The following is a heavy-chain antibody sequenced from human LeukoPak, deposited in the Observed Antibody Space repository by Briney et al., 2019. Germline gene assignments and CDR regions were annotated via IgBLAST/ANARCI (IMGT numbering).Heavy chain of an antibody. CDR1: GGSISSSSYY. D-gene: IGHD3-9*01. CDR2: IYYSGST. J-gene: IGHJ5*02. Sequence: SETLSLTCTVSGGSISSSSYYWGWVRQPPGRGLEWIGSIYYSGSTYYNPSLKSRVTISVDTSKNQFSLKLSSVTAADTAVYYCARLTGYSSESWFDPWGQGTLVTVSS. CDR3: ARLTGYSSESWFDP. V-gene: IGHV4-39*07.